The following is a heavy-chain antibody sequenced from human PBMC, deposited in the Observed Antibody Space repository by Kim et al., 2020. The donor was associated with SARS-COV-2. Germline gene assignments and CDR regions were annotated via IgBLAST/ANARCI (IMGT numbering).Heavy chain of an antibody. J-gene: IGHJ6*02. V-gene: IGHV1-18*01. D-gene: IGHD6-19*01. Sequence: NYAQKLQGRVTMTTDTSTSTAYMELRSLRSDDTAVYYCARLGGNSSGMDVWGQGTTVTVSS. CDR3: ARLGGNSSGMDV.